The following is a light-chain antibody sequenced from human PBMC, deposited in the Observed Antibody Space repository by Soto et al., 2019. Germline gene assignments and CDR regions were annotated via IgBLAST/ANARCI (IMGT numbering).Light chain of an antibody. V-gene: IGLV1-44*01. CDR1: SSNIGTNT. J-gene: IGLJ2*01. CDR2: INN. Sequence: QSVLTQPPSASGTPGQRVTISCSGSSSNIGTNTVNWYQQLPGTAPKLLIQINNQRPSGVPDRVSGSKSGTSASLAISGLQSEDEADYYCAAWDDSLNGVVFGGGTKLTVL. CDR3: AAWDDSLNGVV.